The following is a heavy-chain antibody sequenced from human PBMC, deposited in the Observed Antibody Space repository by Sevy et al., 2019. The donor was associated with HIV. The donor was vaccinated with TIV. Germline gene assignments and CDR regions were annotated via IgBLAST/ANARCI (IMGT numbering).Heavy chain of an antibody. CDR3: ARLTQAPAAIQRVYYSYYGMDV. Sequence: SETLSLTCTVSGGSISSSSYYWGWIRQPPGKGLEWIGSIYYSGSTYYNPSLKSRVTISVDTSKNQFSLKLSSVTAADTAVYYCARLTQAPAAIQRVYYSYYGMDVWGQGTTVTVSS. J-gene: IGHJ6*02. CDR1: GGSISSSSYY. D-gene: IGHD2-2*01. CDR2: IYYSGST. V-gene: IGHV4-39*01.